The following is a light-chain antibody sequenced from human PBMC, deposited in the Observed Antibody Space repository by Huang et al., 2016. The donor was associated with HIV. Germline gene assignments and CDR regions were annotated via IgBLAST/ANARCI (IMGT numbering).Light chain of an antibody. V-gene: IGKV3-20*01. CDR1: QSVSSNY. Sequence: EIVLTQSPGTLSLSPGERATLSCRASQSVSSNYLAWYQPKPGQAPRLLIYGASSRATGTPDRFSGSGSGTDFTLTISRLEPEDFAVYYCQQYGSSPPVTFGGGTKVEIK. CDR2: GAS. J-gene: IGKJ4*01. CDR3: QQYGSSPPVT.